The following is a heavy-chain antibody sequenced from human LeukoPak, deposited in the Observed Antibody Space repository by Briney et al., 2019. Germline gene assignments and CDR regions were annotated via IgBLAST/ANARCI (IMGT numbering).Heavy chain of an antibody. CDR3: ARDRGNSDPGDWFDS. Sequence: GGSLRLSCAASGFTFSDYYMSWIRQAPGKGLEWVSYVSGSGSTVYYAASVRGRFTISRDNAKNSLFLQMNSLRAEDTAVYYCARDRGNSDPGDWFDSWGQGTLVTVSS. CDR2: VSGSGSTV. D-gene: IGHD4-23*01. CDR1: GFTFSDYY. J-gene: IGHJ5*01. V-gene: IGHV3-11*01.